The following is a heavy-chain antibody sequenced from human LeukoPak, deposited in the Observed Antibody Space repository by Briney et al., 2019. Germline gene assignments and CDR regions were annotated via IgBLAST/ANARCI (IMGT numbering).Heavy chain of an antibody. J-gene: IGHJ5*02. V-gene: IGHV3-33*01. CDR1: GFTFSSNG. D-gene: IGHD1-1*01. CDR3: VRDQGTWFDP. Sequence: PWRSLTLSCAAPGFTFSSNGMHWVRQAPGKGLEWVALIWSDGRNTHYADSVKGRLTISRDNSKNTLYLQMNSLRAEDTAVYYCVRDQGTWFDPWGQGTLVSVSS. CDR2: IWSDGRNT.